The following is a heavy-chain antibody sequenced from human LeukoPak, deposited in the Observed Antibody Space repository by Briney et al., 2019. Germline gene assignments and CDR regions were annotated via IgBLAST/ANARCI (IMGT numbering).Heavy chain of an antibody. CDR3: ARDPGPGVNYNWFDP. Sequence: GGSLRLSCAASGFTFSSYSMNWVRQAPGKGLEWVSSISSSSSYIYYADSVKGRFTISRDNAKNSLYLQMNSLRAEDTAVYYCARDPGPGVNYNWFDPWGQGTLVIVSS. CDR1: GFTFSSYS. V-gene: IGHV3-21*01. D-gene: IGHD1-14*01. CDR2: ISSSSSYI. J-gene: IGHJ5*02.